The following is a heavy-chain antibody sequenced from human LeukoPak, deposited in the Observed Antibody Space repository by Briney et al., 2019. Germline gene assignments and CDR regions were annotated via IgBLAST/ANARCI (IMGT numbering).Heavy chain of an antibody. V-gene: IGHV3-23*01. Sequence: QTGGSRRLSCAASGFTFSSYSMNWVRQAPGKGLEWVSAISDDGGGTTYADFVKGRFSVSRDNSKNTLFLQMNSLRAEDTALYYCAKGSSGYFFDLWGQGTLVTVSS. J-gene: IGHJ4*02. CDR2: ISDDGGGT. CDR1: GFTFSSYS. CDR3: AKGSSGYFFDL. D-gene: IGHD3-22*01.